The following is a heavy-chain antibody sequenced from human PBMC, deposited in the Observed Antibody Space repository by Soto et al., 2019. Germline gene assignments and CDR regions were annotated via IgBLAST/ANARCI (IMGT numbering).Heavy chain of an antibody. V-gene: IGHV3-23*01. CDR3: AQLGLMTFSHKHYFNH. CDR1: GFSFDNYG. J-gene: IGHJ4*02. D-gene: IGHD3-16*01. Sequence: LRLSCVASGFSFDNYGMSWVRQAPGEGLEWVSAIKSDGTSTYYAASVEDRFTISRDNSKNTLYMKLNSLRAEDKAVYYCAQLGLMTFSHKHYFNHWCRGTLLPLSS. CDR2: IKSDGTST.